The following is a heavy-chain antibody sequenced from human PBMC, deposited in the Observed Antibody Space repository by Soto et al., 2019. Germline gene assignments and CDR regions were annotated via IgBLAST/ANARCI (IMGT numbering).Heavy chain of an antibody. J-gene: IGHJ4*02. CDR1: GVSISSISSY. V-gene: IGHV4-39*01. CDR3: ARRVPDRSGYYYSDY. Sequence: PSETLSLTCTVSGVSISSISSYWGWIRQPPGKGLEWIGDIYYSGNTYYNPSLKSRVTIFVDTSKNQFSLKLSSVTAADAAVYYCARRVPDRSGYYYSDYWGQGTLVTAPQ. CDR2: IYYSGNT. D-gene: IGHD3-22*01.